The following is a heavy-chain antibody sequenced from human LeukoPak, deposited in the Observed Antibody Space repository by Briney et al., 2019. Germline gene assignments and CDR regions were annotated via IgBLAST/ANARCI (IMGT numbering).Heavy chain of an antibody. V-gene: IGHV3-48*03. D-gene: IGHD5-18*01. CDR2: ISNSGTAI. CDR3: ARAGYSMDTEYFQH. CDR1: GCTFSSYE. Sequence: GGSLRLSCAASGCTFSSYEMNWVRQAPGKGLEWVSYISNSGTAIYYADSVKGRFTISRDNAKSSLYLQMNSPRAEDTAVYYCARAGYSMDTEYFQHWGQGTLVTVSS. J-gene: IGHJ1*01.